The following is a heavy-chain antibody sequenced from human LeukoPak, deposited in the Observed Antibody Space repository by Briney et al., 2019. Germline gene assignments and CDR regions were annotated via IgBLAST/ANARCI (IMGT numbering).Heavy chain of an antibody. CDR3: ADSSGYY. D-gene: IGHD6-19*01. J-gene: IGHJ4*02. CDR1: GFNFSSYW. CDR2: MKQDGSEE. V-gene: IGHV3-7*01. Sequence: PGGSLRLSCAASGFNFSSYWMSWVRQAPGTGLEWVAHMKQDGSEEYYVDSVKGRFTISRDNAKNSLYLQMNSLRAEDTAVYYCADSSGYYWRQGTLVTVSS.